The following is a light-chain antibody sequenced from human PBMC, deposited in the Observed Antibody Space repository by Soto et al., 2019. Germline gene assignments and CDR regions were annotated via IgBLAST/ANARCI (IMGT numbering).Light chain of an antibody. V-gene: IGKV1-5*03. CDR3: QQYSTYAWT. CDR1: QSISDW. CDR2: KAS. Sequence: DIQMAQSPSTLSASVGDRVTITCRASQSISDWLAWYQQKPGKAPKLLIYKASTLERGVPSRFSGSGSGTEFTLTISSLQPDDFGTYYCQQYSTYAWTFGQGTEVEI. J-gene: IGKJ1*01.